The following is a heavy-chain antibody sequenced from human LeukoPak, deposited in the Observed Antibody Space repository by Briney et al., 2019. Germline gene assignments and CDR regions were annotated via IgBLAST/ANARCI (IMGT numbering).Heavy chain of an antibody. CDR2: ISGSGGST. Sequence: GSLRLSCAASGFTFSSYAMNWVRQAPGKGLEWVSAISGSGGSTYYADSVKGRFTISRDNSKNTLYLQKNSLRAEDTAVYYCAKDRAISGVGWYYFDYWGQGTLVTVSS. V-gene: IGHV3-23*01. D-gene: IGHD2-15*01. CDR3: AKDRAISGVGWYYFDY. J-gene: IGHJ4*02. CDR1: GFTFSSYA.